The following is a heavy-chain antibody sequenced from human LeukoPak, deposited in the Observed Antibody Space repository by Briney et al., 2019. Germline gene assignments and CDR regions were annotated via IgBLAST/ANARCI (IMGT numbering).Heavy chain of an antibody. D-gene: IGHD6-13*01. J-gene: IGHJ4*02. CDR1: AFSFTTHY. CDR3: ARDRNPHADSSSSWGGY. CDR2: ISSSSSYI. V-gene: IGHV3-21*01. Sequence: PGGSLRLSCVASAFSFTTHYMSWVRQAPGKGLEWVSSISSSSSYIYYADSVKGRFTISRDNAKNSLYLQMNSLRAEDTVVYYCARDRNPHADSSSSWGGYWGQGTLVTVSS.